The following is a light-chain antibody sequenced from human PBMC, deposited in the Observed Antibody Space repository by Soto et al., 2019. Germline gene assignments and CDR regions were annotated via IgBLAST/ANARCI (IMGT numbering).Light chain of an antibody. Sequence: DIQLTQSPSFLSASVGDRVTITCRASQGISSNLAWYQQKPGKAPKLLIYAASTLQSGVPSRFSGSRSGTEFTLTISSLQPEDFATYYCQQLNSYPRTFGQGTKVEIK. CDR1: QGISSN. J-gene: IGKJ1*01. V-gene: IGKV1-9*01. CDR2: AAS. CDR3: QQLNSYPRT.